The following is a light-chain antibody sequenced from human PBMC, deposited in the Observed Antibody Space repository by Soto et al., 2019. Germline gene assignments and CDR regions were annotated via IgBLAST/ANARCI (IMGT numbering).Light chain of an antibody. Sequence: DIQMTQSPSSLSASVGDRVTITCRASQSISSYLNWYQQKPGKAPKLLIYAASSLQSRVPSRFSGSGSGTDFTLTISSLQPEDFATYYCQQSYSTLPTFGPGTKVDIK. CDR3: QQSYSTLPT. CDR1: QSISSY. CDR2: AAS. J-gene: IGKJ3*01. V-gene: IGKV1-39*01.